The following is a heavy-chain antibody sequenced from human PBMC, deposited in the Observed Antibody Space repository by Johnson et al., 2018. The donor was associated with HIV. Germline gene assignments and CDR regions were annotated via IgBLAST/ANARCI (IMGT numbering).Heavy chain of an antibody. CDR2: ISGSGGST. CDR3: AKDRMYDYGDYGGAFDI. CDR1: GFTFSSYA. V-gene: IGHV3-23*04. Sequence: VQLVESGGGVVQPGRSLRLSCAASGFTFSSYAMSWVRQAPGKGLEWVSAISGSGGSTYYADSVKGRFTISRDNSKNTLYLQMNSMRAEDTAVYDCAKDRMYDYGDYGGAFDIWGQGTMVTVSS. D-gene: IGHD4-17*01. J-gene: IGHJ3*02.